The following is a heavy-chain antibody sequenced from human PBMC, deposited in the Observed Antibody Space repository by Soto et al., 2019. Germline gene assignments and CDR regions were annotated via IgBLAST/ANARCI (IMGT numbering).Heavy chain of an antibody. J-gene: IGHJ4*02. Sequence: EVQLLQSGGDLVQPGGSLRLSCAASGFSFSSSAVSWVRQAPGKGLAWVSGIVPSGGSTYYADSVKGRFTISRDNSKNTLYLQMNSLRAEDTAVYYCVRGSVDQFDYWGQGTLVTVSS. V-gene: IGHV3-23*01. D-gene: IGHD3-10*01. CDR2: IVPSGGST. CDR1: GFSFSSSA. CDR3: VRGSVDQFDY.